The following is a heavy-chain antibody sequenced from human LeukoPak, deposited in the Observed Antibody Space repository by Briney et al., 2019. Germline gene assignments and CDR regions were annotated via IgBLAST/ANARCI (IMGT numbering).Heavy chain of an antibody. V-gene: IGHV4-59*10. CDR3: AVCSVTGRAFDV. CDR2: IYTSGNT. CDR1: GGSFSSYY. Sequence: SETLSLTCAVYGGSFSSYYWSWIRQPAGKGLEWIGRIYTSGNTNYNPSLKSRVTVSVDTSKNQFSLKLSSVTAADTAVYYCAVCSVTGRAFDVWGQGTMVTVSS. D-gene: IGHD3-10*02. J-gene: IGHJ3*01.